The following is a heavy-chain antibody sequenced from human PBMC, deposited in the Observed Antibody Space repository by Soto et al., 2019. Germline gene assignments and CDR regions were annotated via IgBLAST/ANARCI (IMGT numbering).Heavy chain of an antibody. Sequence: QVQLVESGGGVVQPGRSLRLSCAASGFTFSSYGMHWVCQAPGKGLEWVAVISYDGSNKYYADSVKGRFTISRDNSKNTLYLQMNSLRAEDTAVYYCAKDLLRIVDTAMATYYYGMDVWGQGTTVTVSS. V-gene: IGHV3-30*18. D-gene: IGHD5-18*01. CDR2: ISYDGSNK. CDR3: AKDLLRIVDTAMATYYYGMDV. J-gene: IGHJ6*02. CDR1: GFTFSSYG.